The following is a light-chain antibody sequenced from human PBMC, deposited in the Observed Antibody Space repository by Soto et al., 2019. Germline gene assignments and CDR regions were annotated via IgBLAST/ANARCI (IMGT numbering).Light chain of an antibody. CDR3: QQRSNGPPIT. CDR2: DAS. Sequence: VLKQYPATLSVTKKGRATLSCRASQSVKTFLVWYQQRPGQAPRLLIHDASHRAAGIPARFSGSGFGTDFTLTISSREPEDAAVYYCQQRSNGPPITFGQGGLLEIK. CDR1: QSVKTF. V-gene: IGKV3-11*01. J-gene: IGKJ5*01.